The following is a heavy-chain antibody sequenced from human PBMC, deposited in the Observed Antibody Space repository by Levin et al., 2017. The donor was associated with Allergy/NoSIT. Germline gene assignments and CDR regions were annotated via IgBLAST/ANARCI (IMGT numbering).Heavy chain of an antibody. J-gene: IGHJ4*02. CDR1: GFTFTKFW. D-gene: IGHD3/OR15-3a*01. CDR2: IKQDGSQT. CDR3: ASYNHDPESSGWT. Sequence: RAGGSLRLSCSASGFTFTKFWMNWVRQGPGKGLEWVANIKQDGSQTFYADSVKGRFTIFRDNAKNLLYLQMNSLRAEDTAVYYCASYNHDPESSGWTWGQGTLVTVSS. V-gene: IGHV3-7*02.